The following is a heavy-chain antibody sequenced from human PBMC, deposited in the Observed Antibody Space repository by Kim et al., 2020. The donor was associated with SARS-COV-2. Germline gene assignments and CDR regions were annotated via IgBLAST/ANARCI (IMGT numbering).Heavy chain of an antibody. D-gene: IGHD3-10*01. V-gene: IGHV4-31*03. CDR3: ARDIGREVDY. CDR2: IYYSGST. J-gene: IGHJ4*02. Sequence: SETLSLTCTVSGGSISSGGYYWSWIRQHPGKGLEWIGYIYYSGSTYYNPSLKSRVTISVDTSKNQFSLKLSSVTAADTAVYYCARDIGREVDYWGQGTLVTVSS. CDR1: GGSISSGGYY.